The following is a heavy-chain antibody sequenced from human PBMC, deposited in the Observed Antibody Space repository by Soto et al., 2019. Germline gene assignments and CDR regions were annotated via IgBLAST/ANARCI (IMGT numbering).Heavy chain of an antibody. CDR3: ARDKDRLQLGGNYYYILDV. D-gene: IGHD1-1*01. Sequence: QVQLVQSGAEVKKPGSSVKVSCKASVGTFSTSAISWVRPAPGQGLEWVGGIMPVFPTPDYAQNSQGRVTITADESTTTASLELSSVRADDTAVYYCARDKDRLQLGGNYYYILDVGGQGTAITVSS. CDR1: VGTFSTSA. J-gene: IGHJ6*02. V-gene: IGHV1-69*12. CDR2: IMPVFPTP.